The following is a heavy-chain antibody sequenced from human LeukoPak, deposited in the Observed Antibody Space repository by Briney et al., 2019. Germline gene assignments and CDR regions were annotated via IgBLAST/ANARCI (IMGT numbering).Heavy chain of an antibody. CDR2: ISSSSSYI. J-gene: IGHJ5*02. Sequence: PGGSLRLSCAASGFTLSSYSMNWVRQAPGKGLEWVSSISSSSSYIYYADSVKGRFTISRDNAKNSLYLQMNSLRAEDTAVYYCARVLSGSWDWFDPWGQGTLVTVSS. CDR1: GFTLSSYS. V-gene: IGHV3-21*01. D-gene: IGHD3-22*01. CDR3: ARVLSGSWDWFDP.